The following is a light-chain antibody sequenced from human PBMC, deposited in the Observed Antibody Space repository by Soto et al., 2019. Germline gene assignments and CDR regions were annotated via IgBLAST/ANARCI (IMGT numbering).Light chain of an antibody. Sequence: DIQMTQSPSSLSASVGDRVTITCRASRSISNYLNWYQQKPGKAPKLLYAASSLQSGVPSRFSGSGSGTDFSLTISSLQPEDFATYCCQQSFSTPYTFGQGTQLEIK. CDR1: RSISNY. CDR2: AAS. J-gene: IGKJ2*01. V-gene: IGKV1-39*01. CDR3: QQSFSTPYT.